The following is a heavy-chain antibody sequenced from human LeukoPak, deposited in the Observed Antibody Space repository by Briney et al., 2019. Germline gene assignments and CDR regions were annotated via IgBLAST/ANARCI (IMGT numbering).Heavy chain of an antibody. J-gene: IGHJ4*02. CDR2: IYYSGST. CDR3: AGMTDTAMGAVDY. V-gene: IGHV4-31*03. D-gene: IGHD5-18*01. Sequence: PSQTLSLTCTVSGGSISSGGYYWNWIRQHPGKGLEWIGYIYYSGSTYYNPSLKSRVTISVDTSKNQFSLKLSSVTAADTAVYYCAGMTDTAMGAVDYWGQGTLVTVSS. CDR1: GGSISSGGYY.